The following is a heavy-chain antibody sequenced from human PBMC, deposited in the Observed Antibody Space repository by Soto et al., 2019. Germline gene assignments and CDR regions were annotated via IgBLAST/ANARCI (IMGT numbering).Heavy chain of an antibody. CDR3: ARDPGIATIFGVVITPNYYGMDD. D-gene: IGHD3-3*01. CDR2: ISSSSSYI. J-gene: IGHJ6*02. CDR1: GFTFSSYS. V-gene: IGHV3-21*01. Sequence: GSLRLSCAASGFTFSSYSMNWVRQAPGKGLEWVSSISSSSSYIYYADSVKGRFTISRDNAKNSLYLQMNSLRAEDTAVYYCARDPGIATIFGVVITPNYYGMDDWGQGTTVTVSS.